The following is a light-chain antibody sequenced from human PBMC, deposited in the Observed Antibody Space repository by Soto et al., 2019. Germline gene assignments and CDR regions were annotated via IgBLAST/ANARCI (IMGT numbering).Light chain of an antibody. CDR3: QQYYSTPYT. CDR1: QSLLYSSNTKNY. V-gene: IGKV4-1*01. Sequence: DIVMTQSPDSLAVSLGERATIKCKSSQSLLYSSNTKNYLAWYQHRPGQPPKLLFYWASTRESGVPDRFSGGGSGTDFTLTINSLQAEDVAVYYCQQYYSTPYTFGQGTKLEIK. J-gene: IGKJ2*01. CDR2: WAS.